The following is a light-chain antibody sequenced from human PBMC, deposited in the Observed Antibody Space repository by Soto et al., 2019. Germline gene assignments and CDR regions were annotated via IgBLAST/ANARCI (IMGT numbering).Light chain of an antibody. Sequence: QSALTQPHSASGTPGQRVTISCSGSSSNIGSNTVNWYQQLPGSAPKLLMYSTNQRPSGVPDRFSGSKSGTSASLAISGLQSEDEADYYCAAWDGSLNVVLFGGGTKVTVL. CDR1: SSNIGSNT. J-gene: IGLJ2*01. V-gene: IGLV1-44*01. CDR2: STN. CDR3: AAWDGSLNVVL.